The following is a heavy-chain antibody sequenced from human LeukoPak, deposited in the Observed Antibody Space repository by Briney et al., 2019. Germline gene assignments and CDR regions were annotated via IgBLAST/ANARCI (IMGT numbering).Heavy chain of an antibody. CDR3: ARVGYDRDFDY. D-gene: IGHD3-22*01. Sequence: ASVKVSCKASGYTLTSYGISWVRQAPGQGLEWMGWISAYNGNTNYAQKLQGRVTMTTDTSTSTAYMELRSLRSDDTAVDFCARVGYDRDFDYWGQGTLVTVSS. CDR2: ISAYNGNT. CDR1: GYTLTSYG. V-gene: IGHV1-18*01. J-gene: IGHJ4*02.